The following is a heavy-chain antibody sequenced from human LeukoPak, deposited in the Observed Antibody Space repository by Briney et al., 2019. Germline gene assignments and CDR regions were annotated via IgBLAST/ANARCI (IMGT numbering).Heavy chain of an antibody. D-gene: IGHD1-26*01. Sequence: PGRSLRLSCAASGFTVSSNYMSWVRQAPGKGLEWVSVIYSGGSTYYADSVKGRFTISRDNSKNTLYLQMNSLRAEDTAVYYCARGEWELPSGYWGQGTLVTVSS. CDR3: ARGEWELPSGY. CDR2: IYSGGST. V-gene: IGHV3-53*01. J-gene: IGHJ4*02. CDR1: GFTVSSNY.